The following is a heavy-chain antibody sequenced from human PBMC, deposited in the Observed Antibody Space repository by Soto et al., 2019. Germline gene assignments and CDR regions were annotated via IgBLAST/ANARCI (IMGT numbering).Heavy chain of an antibody. CDR2: IIPIFGTA. Sequence: QVQLVQSGAEEKKPGSSVKVSCKASGGTFSSYAISWVRQAPGQGLEWMGGIIPIFGTANYAQKFQGRVTIPADESTSTAYMELSTLRSEDTAVYYCASPTKPLYYDYGMDVWGQGTTVTVSS. V-gene: IGHV1-69*12. CDR3: ASPTKPLYYDYGMDV. J-gene: IGHJ6*02. D-gene: IGHD1-1*01. CDR1: GGTFSSYA.